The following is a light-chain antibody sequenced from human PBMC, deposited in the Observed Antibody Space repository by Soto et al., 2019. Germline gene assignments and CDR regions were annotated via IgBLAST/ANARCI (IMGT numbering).Light chain of an antibody. J-gene: IGKJ3*01. CDR1: QSVSSY. CDR2: DAS. V-gene: IGKV3-11*01. Sequence: EIVLTQSPATLSLSPGERATLSCRASQSVSSYLAWYQQKPGQAPRLLIYDASNRATGIPARFSGSGSGTDFTLASSSLEPEDFAVYDCQQRSNWPPYTFGPGTKVDI. CDR3: QQRSNWPPYT.